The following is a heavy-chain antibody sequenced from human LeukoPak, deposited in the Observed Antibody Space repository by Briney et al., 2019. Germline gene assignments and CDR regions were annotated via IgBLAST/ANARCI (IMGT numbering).Heavy chain of an antibody. V-gene: IGHV6-1*01. CDR2: TYYRSKWYN. J-gene: IGHJ4*02. CDR1: GDSVSSNSAA. D-gene: IGHD5-12*01. CDR3: ARDREEVEYSGYDYPYFDY. Sequence: SQTLSLTCAISGDSVSSNSAAWNWIRQSPSRGLEWLGRTYYRSKWYNDYAVSVKSRITINPDTSKNQFSLQLNSVTPEDTAVYYCARDREEVEYSGYDYPYFDYWGQGTLVTVSS.